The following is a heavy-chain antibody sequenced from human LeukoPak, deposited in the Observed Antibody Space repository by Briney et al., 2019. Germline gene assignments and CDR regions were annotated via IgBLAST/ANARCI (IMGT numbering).Heavy chain of an antibody. J-gene: IGHJ4*02. V-gene: IGHV4-34*01. D-gene: IGHD6-19*01. CDR1: GFTFDDYG. CDR2: INHSGST. Sequence: GSLRLSCAASGFTFDDYGMSWVRQAPGKGLEWIGEINHSGSTNYNPSLKSRVTISVDTSKNQFSLKLSSVTAADTAVYYCASGAVAGNIGTDYWGQGTLVTVSS. CDR3: ASGAVAGNIGTDY.